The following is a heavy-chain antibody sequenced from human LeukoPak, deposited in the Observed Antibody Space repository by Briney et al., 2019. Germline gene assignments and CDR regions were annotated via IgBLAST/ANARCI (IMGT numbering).Heavy chain of an antibody. J-gene: IGHJ5*02. D-gene: IGHD2-2*01. CDR3: ARADCSSSTCYLRRSWFDP. CDR2: ISTSSRYI. CDR1: GFTLSYFD. Sequence: GGSLRLSCAASGFTLSYFDMNWVRQAPGKGLEWVSSISTSSRYIYYKDSVRGRFTISRDDAKNSLHLEMNSLRAEDAAVYYCARADCSSSTCYLRRSWFDPWGQGTLVTVSS. V-gene: IGHV3-21*01.